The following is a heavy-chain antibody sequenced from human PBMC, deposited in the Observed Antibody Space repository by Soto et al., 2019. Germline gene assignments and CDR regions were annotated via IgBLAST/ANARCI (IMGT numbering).Heavy chain of an antibody. CDR3: ARELELEPSGGAY. V-gene: IGHV3-30*14. Sequence: QVQLVESGGGVVQPGRSLRLSCAASGFTFSSYAMHWVRQAPGKGLEWVAVISYDGSNKYYADSVKGRFTISRDNSKKKLYLQNNRPGAEEPAGFFFARELELEPSGGAYWGQGTLVTVSS. CDR2: ISYDGSNK. CDR1: GFTFSSYA. J-gene: IGHJ4*02. D-gene: IGHD1-1*01.